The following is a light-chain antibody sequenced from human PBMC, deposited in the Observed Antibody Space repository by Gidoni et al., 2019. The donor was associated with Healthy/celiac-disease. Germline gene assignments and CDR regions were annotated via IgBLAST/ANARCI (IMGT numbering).Light chain of an antibody. CDR3: QQYGSSPRT. V-gene: IGKV3-20*01. Sequence: GTLSLSPGERATLSCRASQSVSSSYLAWYQQKPGQAPRLLIYGASSRATGIPDRFSGSGSGTDFTLTISRLEPEDFAVYYCQQYGSSPRTFGQGTKVEIK. J-gene: IGKJ1*01. CDR2: GAS. CDR1: QSVSSSY.